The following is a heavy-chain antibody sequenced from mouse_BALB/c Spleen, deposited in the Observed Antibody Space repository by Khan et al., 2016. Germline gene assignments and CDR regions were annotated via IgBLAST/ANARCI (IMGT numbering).Heavy chain of an antibody. CDR2: INPSSGYT. CDR1: GYTFTIYT. CDR3: ARSRRMGGKDLFDD. V-gene: IGHV1-4*01. Sequence: QVQLKESGAELARPGASVKMSCKASGYTFTIYTMHWVKQRPGPGLEWIGYINPSSGYTNYNQTFKDKATLTADKSSSTAYMPLSSLTSEDSAVDYRARSRRMGGKDLFDDWGQGTTLTVSS. J-gene: IGHJ2*01. D-gene: IGHD1-3*01.